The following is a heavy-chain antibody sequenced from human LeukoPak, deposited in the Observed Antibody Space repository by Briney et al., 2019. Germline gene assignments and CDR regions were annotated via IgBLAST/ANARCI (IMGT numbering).Heavy chain of an antibody. CDR1: GLAFSDYG. J-gene: IGHJ4*02. Sequence: GRTLRLSCAASGLAFSDYGMHWVRQAPGKGLEWVAFVRSDGSIKYYADSVKGRFTISRDNSKNTLYLQMNSLRAEDTAVYYCAKDQPMAYLDYWGQGTLVIVSS. CDR3: AKDQPMAYLDY. CDR2: VRSDGSIK. V-gene: IGHV3-30*02. D-gene: IGHD3-10*01.